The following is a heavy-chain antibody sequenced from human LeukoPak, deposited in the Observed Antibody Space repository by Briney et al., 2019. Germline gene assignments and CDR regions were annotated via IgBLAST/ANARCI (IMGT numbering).Heavy chain of an antibody. D-gene: IGHD3-10*01. CDR2: INTNTGNP. CDR1: GYTFTSYA. V-gene: IGHV7-4-1*02. CDR3: SRMYYYGSGSTFDY. J-gene: IGHJ4*02. Sequence: GASVKVSCKASGYTFTSYAMNWVRQDPGQGREWMGWINTNTGNPTYAQGFTRRFVFSLDTTVSPAYLHISSQKAEGTAEYYFSRMYYYGSGSTFDYWGQGTLVTVSS.